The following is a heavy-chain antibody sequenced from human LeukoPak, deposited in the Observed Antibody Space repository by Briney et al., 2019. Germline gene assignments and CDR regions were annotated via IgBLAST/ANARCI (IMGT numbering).Heavy chain of an antibody. Sequence: GGSLRLSCAASGVSFNSYGMSWVRQAPGKGLEWGSAISGSGGSTYYADSVKGRFTISRDNSKNTLYLQMNSLRAEDTAVYYCTRRGSETSVWGQGTLVTVSS. D-gene: IGHD3-16*01. CDR3: TRRGSETSV. V-gene: IGHV3-23*01. CDR1: GVSFNSYG. J-gene: IGHJ4*02. CDR2: ISGSGGST.